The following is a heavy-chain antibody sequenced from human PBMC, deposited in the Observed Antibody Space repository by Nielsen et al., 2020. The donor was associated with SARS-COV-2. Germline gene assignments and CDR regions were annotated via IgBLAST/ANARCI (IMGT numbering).Heavy chain of an antibody. V-gene: IGHV3-74*01. CDR3: VRGLQVPNGLAHR. Sequence: GGSLRLSCAASAFTFSTYWMHWVRQAPGKGLVWVSRINSDGSSTSYADSVKGRFTISRDNAKNTLYLQMNSLRAEDTAVYYCVRGLQVPNGLAHRWGQGTLVTVSP. J-gene: IGHJ4*02. CDR1: AFTFSTYW. CDR2: INSDGSST. D-gene: IGHD3-16*01.